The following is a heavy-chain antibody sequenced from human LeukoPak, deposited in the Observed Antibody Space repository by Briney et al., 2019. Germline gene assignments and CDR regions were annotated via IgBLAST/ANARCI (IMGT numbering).Heavy chain of an antibody. J-gene: IGHJ4*02. D-gene: IGHD3-22*01. CDR2: INPSGGST. CDR1: GYTFTSYY. V-gene: IGHV1-46*01. CDR3: ARDTYYYDSSGSPFGY. Sequence: ASVKVPCKASGYTFTSYYMHWVRQAPGQGLEWMGIINPSGGSTSYAQKFQGRVTMTRDTSTSTVYMELSSLRSEDTAVYYCARDTYYYDSSGSPFGYWGQGTLVTVSS.